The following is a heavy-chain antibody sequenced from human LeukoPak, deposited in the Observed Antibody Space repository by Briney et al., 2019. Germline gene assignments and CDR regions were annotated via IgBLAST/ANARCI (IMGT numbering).Heavy chain of an antibody. CDR1: GYTFTSYG. CDR2: ISAYNGNT. Sequence: ASVKVSRKASGYTFTSYGISWVRQAPGQGLEWMGWISAYNGNTNYAQKLQGRVTMTTDTSTSTAYMELRSLRSDDTAVYYCARETGIAARSGFDYWGQGTLVTVSS. D-gene: IGHD6-6*01. CDR3: ARETGIAARSGFDY. J-gene: IGHJ4*02. V-gene: IGHV1-18*01.